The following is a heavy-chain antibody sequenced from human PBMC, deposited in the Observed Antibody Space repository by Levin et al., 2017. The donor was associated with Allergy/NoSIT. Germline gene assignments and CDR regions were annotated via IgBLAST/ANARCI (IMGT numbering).Heavy chain of an antibody. CDR3: ARGGGLEYTNGWFDPIDY. CDR1: GGSFSAYY. V-gene: IGHV4-34*01. J-gene: IGHJ4*02. Sequence: SQTLSLTCSVHGGSFSAYYWTWIRQFPGKALEWIGEVNHSGNTHFNPSLKSRVTISVDTSQDRFSLKMTSMTAADTAVYYCARGGGLEYTNGWFDPIDYWGQGTLVTVSS. CDR2: VNHSGNT. D-gene: IGHD6-19*01.